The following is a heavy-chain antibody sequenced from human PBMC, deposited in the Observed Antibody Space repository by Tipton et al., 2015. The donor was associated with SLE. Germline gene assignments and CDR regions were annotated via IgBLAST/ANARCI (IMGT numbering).Heavy chain of an antibody. J-gene: IGHJ4*02. V-gene: IGHV3-23*01. CDR2: ISGSDGRT. CDR1: GFTFSSYA. D-gene: IGHD3-10*01. Sequence: SLRLSCAASGFTFSSYAMSWVRQAPGKGLEWVSAISGSDGRTYYADSVKGRFTISRDNSKNTLYLQMNSLRAEDTAVYYCAKAYYYGSGSYDYWGQGTLVTVSS. CDR3: AKAYYYGSGSYDY.